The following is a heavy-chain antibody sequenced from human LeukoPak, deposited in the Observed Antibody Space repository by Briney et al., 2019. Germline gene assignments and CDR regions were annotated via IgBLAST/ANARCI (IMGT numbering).Heavy chain of an antibody. D-gene: IGHD6-13*01. CDR3: AKGKSSSWYYFDY. CDR2: ISGSGGST. J-gene: IGHJ4*02. V-gene: IGHV3-23*01. CDR1: GFTFSSYA. Sequence: GGSLRLSCAASGFTFSSYAMSWVRQAPGKGLEWVSAISGSGGSTYYADSVKGRFTISRDNAKNSLYLQMYSLRAEDTALYYCAKGKSSSWYYFDYWGQGTLVTVSS.